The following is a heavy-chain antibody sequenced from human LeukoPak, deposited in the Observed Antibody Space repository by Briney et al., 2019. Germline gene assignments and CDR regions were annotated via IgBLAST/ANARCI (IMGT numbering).Heavy chain of an antibody. Sequence: PSETLSLTCTVSGGSISSGGYYWSWIRQHPGKGLEWIGYIYYSGSTYYNPSLKSRVTISVDTSKNQFSLKLSSVTAADTAVYYCVRTNPAYYDSSGYLGYWGQGTLVTVSS. CDR3: VRTNPAYYDSSGYLGY. V-gene: IGHV4-31*03. CDR2: IYYSGST. J-gene: IGHJ4*02. D-gene: IGHD3-22*01. CDR1: GGSISSGGYY.